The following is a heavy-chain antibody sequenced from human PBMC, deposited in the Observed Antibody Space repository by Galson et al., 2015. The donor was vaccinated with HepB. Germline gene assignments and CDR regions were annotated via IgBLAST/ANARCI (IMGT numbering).Heavy chain of an antibody. CDR3: GAGGWYDLRGRYFDY. V-gene: IGHV1-69*02. Sequence: SVKVSCKASGGTFSSYTISWVRQAPGQGLEWMGRIIPILGIANYAQKFQGRVTITADKSTSTAYMELSSLRSEDTAVYYCGAGGWYDLRGRYFDYWGQGTLVTVSS. CDR1: GGTFSSYT. CDR2: IIPILGIA. D-gene: IGHD6-19*01. J-gene: IGHJ4*02.